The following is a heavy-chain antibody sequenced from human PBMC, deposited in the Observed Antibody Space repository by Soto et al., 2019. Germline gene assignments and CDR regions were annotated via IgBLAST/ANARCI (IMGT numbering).Heavy chain of an antibody. CDR3: ARDRDSSGHCHLDS. CDR2: ISYDGANT. Sequence: QVQLVESGGGVVQPGRSLRLSCATSGFTFSNYAVHWVRQAPGKGLEWLTLISYDGANTQYADSVKGRFAVSRDNSENTVFLQMNSLTTEDTAIYYCARDRDSSGHCHLDSWGQGTLVTVSS. D-gene: IGHD3-22*01. J-gene: IGHJ4*02. V-gene: IGHV3-30*09. CDR1: GFTFSNYA.